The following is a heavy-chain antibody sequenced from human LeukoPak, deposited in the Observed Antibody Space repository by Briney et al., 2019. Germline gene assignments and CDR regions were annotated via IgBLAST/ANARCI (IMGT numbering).Heavy chain of an antibody. CDR1: GYSFTSYC. CDR3: GMSGDRVPLQDDVFDV. Sequence: GESLKISCKVAGYSFTSYCIGWVRQMPGKGLEWMGIIYPGDSGPTYSPSFQGQVTISVDKSINTAYLQWSSLQASDTAMYYCGMSGDRVPLQDDVFDVWGQGTMVTVST. J-gene: IGHJ3*01. V-gene: IGHV5-51*01. CDR2: IYPGDSGP. D-gene: IGHD1-26*01.